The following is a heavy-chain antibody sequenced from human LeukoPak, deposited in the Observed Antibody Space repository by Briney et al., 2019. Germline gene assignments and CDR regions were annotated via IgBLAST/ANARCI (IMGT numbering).Heavy chain of an antibody. V-gene: IGHV3-23*01. CDR3: AKTRPLDSSSWSHGDY. CDR2: ISGSGDST. D-gene: IGHD6-13*01. Sequence: GGSLRLSCAASGFTFSSYAMSWVRQAPGKGLEWVSAISGSGDSTYYGDSVKGRFTISRDNSKNTPYLQMNSLRAEDTAVYYCAKTRPLDSSSWSHGDYWGQGTLVTVSS. J-gene: IGHJ4*02. CDR1: GFTFSSYA.